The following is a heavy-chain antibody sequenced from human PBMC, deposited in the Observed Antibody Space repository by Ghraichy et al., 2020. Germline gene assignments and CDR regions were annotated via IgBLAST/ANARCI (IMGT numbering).Heavy chain of an antibody. D-gene: IGHD5-12*01. CDR3: AKDTYSGYDFGWFDP. CDR2: ISWNSGSI. J-gene: IGHJ5*02. V-gene: IGHV3-9*01. Sequence: GGSLRLSCAASGFTFDDYAMHWVRQAPGKGLEWVSGISWNSGSIGYADSVKGRFTISRDNAKNSLYLQMNSLRAEDTALYYCAKDTYSGYDFGWFDPWGQGTLVTVSS. CDR1: GFTFDDYA.